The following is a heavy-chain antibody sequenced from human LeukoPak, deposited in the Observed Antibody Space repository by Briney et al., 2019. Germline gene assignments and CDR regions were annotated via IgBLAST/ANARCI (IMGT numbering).Heavy chain of an antibody. J-gene: IGHJ4*02. CDR2: TYYRSKWYD. CDR1: GDSVSSNSAA. Sequence: SQTLSLTCAISGDSVSSNSAAWNWIRQSPSRGLEWLGRTYYRSKWYDAYAESVKSRITIKPDTSRNQFSLQLDSVTPEDTAVYYCARGHSGYIGSWGQGTLVTVSS. D-gene: IGHD5-12*01. V-gene: IGHV6-1*01. CDR3: ARGHSGYIGS.